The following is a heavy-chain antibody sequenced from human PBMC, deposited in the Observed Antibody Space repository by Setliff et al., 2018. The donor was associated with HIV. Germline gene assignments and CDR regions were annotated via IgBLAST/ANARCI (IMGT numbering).Heavy chain of an antibody. CDR3: AIGGGDGHPTWVY. V-gene: IGHV1-3*01. Sequence: ASVKVSCKASGYSFTTYALHWVRQAPGQGLEWVGWISAGGHQTKYSEKFQDRVTITTDTSASTAYLQLSALRPEDTAVFYCAIGGGDGHPTWVYWGLGTLVTVSS. J-gene: IGHJ4*02. CDR2: ISAGGHQT. D-gene: IGHD3-16*01. CDR1: GYSFTTYA.